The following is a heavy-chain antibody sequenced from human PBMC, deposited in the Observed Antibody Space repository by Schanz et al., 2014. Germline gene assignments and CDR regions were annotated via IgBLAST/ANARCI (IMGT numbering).Heavy chain of an antibody. J-gene: IGHJ4*02. CDR2: ISSSGSYI. D-gene: IGHD3-9*01. Sequence: PGGSLRLSCAAYGFTLSSYAMHWVRQAPGKGLEWVSSISSSGSYIHYADSVKGRFTISRDNAKNTLYLQMNSLRAEDTAVYYCARDSRPNYDFLTAYYSIDYWGQGTLVTVSS. V-gene: IGHV3-21*01. CDR3: ARDSRPNYDFLTAYYSIDY. CDR1: GFTLSSYA.